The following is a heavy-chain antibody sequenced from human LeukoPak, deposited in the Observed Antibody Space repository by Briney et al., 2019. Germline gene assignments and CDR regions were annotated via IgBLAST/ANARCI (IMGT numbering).Heavy chain of an antibody. V-gene: IGHV4-34*01. CDR3: ARGLEYSSSWSSMGRIGYYYYGMDV. CDR2: INHSGST. J-gene: IGHJ6*02. D-gene: IGHD6-13*01. CDR1: GGSFSGYY. Sequence: SETLSLTCAVYGGSFSGYYWSWIRQPPGKGLEWIGEINHSGSTNYNPSLKSRVTISVDTSKNQFSLKLSSVTAADRAVYYCARGLEYSSSWSSMGRIGYYYYGMDVWGQGTTVTVSS.